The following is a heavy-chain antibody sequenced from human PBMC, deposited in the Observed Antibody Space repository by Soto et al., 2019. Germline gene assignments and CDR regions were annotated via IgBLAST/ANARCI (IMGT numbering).Heavy chain of an antibody. D-gene: IGHD3-10*01. CDR3: SKDRVVRGFMGAFDY. V-gene: IGHV3-23*01. Sequence: EVQLLDSGGGLVQPGGSLRLSCAASGFTFSNYAMSWIRQAPGKGLEWVSTISGSGDDTYYVDSGKGRFTISRDNSKNTVYLQMNSLRAEDAAVYYCSKDRVVRGFMGAFDYWGQGTLVTVSS. CDR1: GFTFSNYA. CDR2: ISGSGDDT. J-gene: IGHJ4*02.